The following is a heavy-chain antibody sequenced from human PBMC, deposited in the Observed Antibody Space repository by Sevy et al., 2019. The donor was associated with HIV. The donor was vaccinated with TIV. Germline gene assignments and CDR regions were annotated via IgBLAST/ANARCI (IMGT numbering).Heavy chain of an antibody. J-gene: IGHJ4*02. D-gene: IGHD3-16*01. CDR2: ISYDGRNTK. Sequence: VGSLRLSCVGSGFSFSDHRMHWVRQAPGKGLEWMAVISYDGRNTKYKANSVKGRFTIFRDNSKNTLYLQMNSLRAEDTAIYYCARDRGEILSSAFDYWGQGTLVTVSS. CDR1: GFSFSDHR. V-gene: IGHV3-30*03. CDR3: ARDRGEILSSAFDY.